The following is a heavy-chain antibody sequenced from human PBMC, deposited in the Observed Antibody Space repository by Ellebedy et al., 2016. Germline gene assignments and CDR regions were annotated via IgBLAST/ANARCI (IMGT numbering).Heavy chain of an antibody. J-gene: IGHJ4*02. V-gene: IGHV3-7*03. Sequence: GGSLRLSCVGSGLRFSRHWMSWVRQAPGKGLEWVANIKGDGSEKYYVDSVKGRFTMSRDNAKNSMYLQMNSLRAEDTAVYYCARLNYGNWGQGTLVTVSS. D-gene: IGHD3-16*01. CDR2: IKGDGSEK. CDR1: GLRFSRHW. CDR3: ARLNYGN.